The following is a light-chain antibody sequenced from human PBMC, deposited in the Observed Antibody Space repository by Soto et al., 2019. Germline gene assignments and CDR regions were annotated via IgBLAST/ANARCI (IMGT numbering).Light chain of an antibody. CDR1: QSLIHSDGSTY. CDR3: MQGTHWPRT. J-gene: IGKJ1*01. V-gene: IGKV2-30*02. CDR2: EVS. Sequence: DVVLTQSPLSLPVTLGQPASISCRSSQSLIHSDGSTYLSWFQQRPGQSPRRLIYEVSDRDSGVPDRFSGSGSGTDFTLKISRVEAEDVGVYYCMQGTHWPRTFGQGTKVEIK.